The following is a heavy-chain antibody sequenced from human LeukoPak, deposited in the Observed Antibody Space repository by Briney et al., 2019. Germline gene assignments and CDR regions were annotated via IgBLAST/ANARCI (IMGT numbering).Heavy chain of an antibody. Sequence: ASVKVSCKASGYTFTSYGISWVRQAPGQGLEWMGWISAYNGNTNYAQKLQGRVTMTTDTSTSTAYMGLRSLRSDDTAVYYCARDLGSSWYDAARPGGYWGQGTLVTVSS. CDR2: ISAYNGNT. V-gene: IGHV1-18*01. CDR3: ARDLGSSWYDAARPGGY. CDR1: GYTFTSYG. J-gene: IGHJ4*02. D-gene: IGHD6-13*01.